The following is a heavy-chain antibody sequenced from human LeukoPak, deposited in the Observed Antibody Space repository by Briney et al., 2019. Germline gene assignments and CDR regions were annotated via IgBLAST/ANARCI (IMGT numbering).Heavy chain of an antibody. V-gene: IGHV3-30-3*01. Sequence: PGGSLRLSCAASGFTFSSYAMHWVRQAPGKGLEWVAVISYDGSNKYYADSVKGRFTISRDNSKNTLYLQMNSLRAEDTAVYYCAREAYAFDIWGQGTMVTVSS. CDR2: ISYDGSNK. CDR3: AREAYAFDI. J-gene: IGHJ3*02. CDR1: GFTFSSYA.